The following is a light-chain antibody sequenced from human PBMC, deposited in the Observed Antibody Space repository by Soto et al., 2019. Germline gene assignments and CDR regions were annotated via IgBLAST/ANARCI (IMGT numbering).Light chain of an antibody. CDR2: STT. CDR3: LLYFGDAQI. V-gene: IGLV7-43*01. Sequence: QAVVTQEPSLTVSPGGTVTLTCASSTGAVTSGSYPNWVQQKPGQAPRALIYSTTRRHSWTPARFSGSLLGDKAVLTLSGVQPEDEADYYCLLYFGDAQIFGGGTKVTVL. CDR1: TGAVTSGSY. J-gene: IGLJ2*01.